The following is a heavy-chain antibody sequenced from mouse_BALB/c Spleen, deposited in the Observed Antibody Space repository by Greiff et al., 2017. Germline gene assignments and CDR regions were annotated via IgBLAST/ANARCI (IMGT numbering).Heavy chain of an antibody. CDR3: ARGVTTVRYFDV. CDR1: GYAFTNYL. J-gene: IGHJ1*01. Sequence: VKLQESGAELVRPGTSVKVSCKASGYAFTNYLIEWVKQRPGQGLEWIGVINPGSGGTNYNEKFKGKATLTADKSSSTAYMQLSSLTSDDSAVYFCARGVTTVRYFDVWGAGTTVTVSS. V-gene: IGHV1-54*03. D-gene: IGHD1-1*01. CDR2: INPGSGGT.